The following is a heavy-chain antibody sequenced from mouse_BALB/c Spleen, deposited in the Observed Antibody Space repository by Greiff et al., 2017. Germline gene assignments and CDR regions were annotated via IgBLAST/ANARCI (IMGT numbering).Heavy chain of an antibody. Sequence: EVQLQESGGGLVKPGGSLKLSCAASGFTFSSYAMSWVRQSPEKRLEWVAEISSGGSYTYYPDTVTGRFTISRDNAKNTLYLEMSSLRSEDTAMYYCARGGTATFYYAMDYWGQGTSVTVSS. CDR1: GFTFSSYA. V-gene: IGHV5-9-4*01. CDR3: ARGGTATFYYAMDY. CDR2: ISSGGSYT. J-gene: IGHJ4*01. D-gene: IGHD1-2*01.